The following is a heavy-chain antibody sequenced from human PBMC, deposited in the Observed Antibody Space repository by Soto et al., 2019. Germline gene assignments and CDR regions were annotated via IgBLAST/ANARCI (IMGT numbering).Heavy chain of an antibody. V-gene: IGHV3-73*02. J-gene: IGHJ6*02. CDR3: SRGEWFGANYGVDV. D-gene: IGHD3-10*01. CDR2: IRNKVNNYAT. CDR1: GFTFSGSA. Sequence: EVQLVESGGGLVQPGGSLKLSCAASGFTFSGSAIHWVRQASGKGLEWVGRIRNKVNNYATAYAESVKGRFTISRDDSKNTAYLQMNSLKSEDTAEYFCSRGEWFGANYGVDVWGQGTTVTVSS.